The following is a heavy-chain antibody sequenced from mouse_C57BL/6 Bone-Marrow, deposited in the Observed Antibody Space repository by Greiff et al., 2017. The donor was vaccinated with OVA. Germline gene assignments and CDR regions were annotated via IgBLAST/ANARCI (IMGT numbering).Heavy chain of an antibody. CDR2: ISSGSSTI. D-gene: IGHD2-4*01. V-gene: IGHV5-17*01. CDR3: ARSDYDYFDY. CDR1: GFTFSDYG. Sequence: DVMLVESGGGLVKPGGSLKLSCAASGFTFSDYGMHWVRQAPEKGLEWVAYISSGSSTIYYADTVKGRFTISRDNAKNTLFLHMTILRSEDTAMYYCARSDYDYFDYWGQGTTLTVSS. J-gene: IGHJ2*01.